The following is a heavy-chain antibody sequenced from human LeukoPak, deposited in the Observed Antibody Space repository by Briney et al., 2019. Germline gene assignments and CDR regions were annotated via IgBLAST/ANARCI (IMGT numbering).Heavy chain of an antibody. V-gene: IGHV3-7*01. J-gene: IGHJ4*02. Sequence: PGGSLRLSCAASGFTFSSYWMSWVRQAPGKGLEWVANIKQDGSEKYYVDSVKGRFTISRDNAKNSLYLQMNSLRAEDTAVYYCAREGSSGWYSLLKCYFDYWGQGTLVTVFS. D-gene: IGHD6-19*01. CDR2: IKQDGSEK. CDR1: GFTFSSYW. CDR3: AREGSSGWYSLLKCYFDY.